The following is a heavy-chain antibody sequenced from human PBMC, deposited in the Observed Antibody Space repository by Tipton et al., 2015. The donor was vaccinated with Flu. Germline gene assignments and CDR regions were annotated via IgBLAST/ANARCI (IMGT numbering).Heavy chain of an antibody. CDR2: ISAYNGNT. CDR3: ASDRGYYDSSGYLFDY. CDR1: GYTFTSYG. D-gene: IGHD3-22*01. J-gene: IGHJ4*02. Sequence: QLVQSGAEVKKPGASVKVSCKASGYTFTSYGISWVRQAPGQGLEWMGWISAYNGNTNYAQKLQGRVTMTTDTSTSTAYMEPRSLRSDDTAVYYCASDRGYYDSSGYLFDYWGQGTLVTVSS. V-gene: IGHV1-18*01.